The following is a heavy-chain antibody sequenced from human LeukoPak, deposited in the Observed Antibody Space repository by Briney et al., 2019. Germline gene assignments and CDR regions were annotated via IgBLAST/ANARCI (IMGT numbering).Heavy chain of an antibody. CDR1: RYTFTSYD. Sequence: ASVKVSCKASRYTFTSYDINWVRQSTGQGLAWMGWMNPKSSNTGYAQKFQGRVTRARNTSISTAYMELSSLRSKDTAVYYCARCPDYYYDSSGYCPFDYWGQGTLVTVSS. D-gene: IGHD3-22*01. CDR2: MNPKSSNT. CDR3: ARCPDYYYDSSGYCPFDY. V-gene: IGHV1-8*01. J-gene: IGHJ4*02.